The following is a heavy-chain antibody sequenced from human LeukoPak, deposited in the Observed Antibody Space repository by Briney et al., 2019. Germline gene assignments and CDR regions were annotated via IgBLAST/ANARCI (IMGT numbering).Heavy chain of an antibody. D-gene: IGHD5-18*01. CDR1: GFTFSSHG. Sequence: GGSLRLSCAASGFTFSSHGTHWVRQAPGKGLEWVAVISFDRTNTFYTDSVKGRFTISRDNSKNTLYLQMDSLRAEDTAVYYCARDLAVDTAMVKNCFDPWGQGTLVTVSS. J-gene: IGHJ5*02. V-gene: IGHV3-30*03. CDR3: ARDLAVDTAMVKNCFDP. CDR2: ISFDRTNT.